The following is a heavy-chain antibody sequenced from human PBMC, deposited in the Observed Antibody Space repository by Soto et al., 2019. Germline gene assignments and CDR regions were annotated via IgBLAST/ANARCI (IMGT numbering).Heavy chain of an antibody. CDR1: GFTSSNYA. CDR2: ISGGSESL. V-gene: IGHV3-23*01. CDR3: ARVKGSGYHNWFDP. Sequence: GGSLRLSCAASGFTSSNYAMSWVRQAPGKGLEWVSAISGGSESLYFAESVKGRFTISRDNAKSTLYLQMNSLGADDTAVYYCARVKGSGYHNWFDPWGQGTLVTVSS. D-gene: IGHD3-22*01. J-gene: IGHJ5*02.